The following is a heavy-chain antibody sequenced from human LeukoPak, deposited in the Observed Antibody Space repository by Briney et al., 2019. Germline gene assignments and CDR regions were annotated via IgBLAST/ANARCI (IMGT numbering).Heavy chain of an antibody. D-gene: IGHD3-10*01. CDR1: GFTFSSYA. Sequence: GGSLRLSCAASGFTFSSYAMSWVRQAPGKGLEWVSAISGSGGSTYYADSVKGRFTISRDNSKNSLYLQMNSLRDEDTPVYYCARWYYYASGSLDYWGQGTLVTVSS. CDR3: ARWYYYASGSLDY. V-gene: IGHV3-23*01. J-gene: IGHJ4*02. CDR2: ISGSGGST.